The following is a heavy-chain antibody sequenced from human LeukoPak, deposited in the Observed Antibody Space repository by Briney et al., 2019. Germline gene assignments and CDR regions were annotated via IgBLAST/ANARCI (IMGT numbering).Heavy chain of an antibody. CDR2: IDHSVNT. CDR3: ARAIGQWLVRGFDY. V-gene: IGHV4-38-2*02. Sequence: SETLSLTCPVSGYSISSGYFWGWIRQPPGKGLEWIGSIDHSVNTYYNPSLKSRVPISVDTSKNQFSLKLSSVTAADTALYYCARAIGQWLVRGFDYWGQGTLVTVSS. D-gene: IGHD6-19*01. CDR1: GYSISSGYF. J-gene: IGHJ4*02.